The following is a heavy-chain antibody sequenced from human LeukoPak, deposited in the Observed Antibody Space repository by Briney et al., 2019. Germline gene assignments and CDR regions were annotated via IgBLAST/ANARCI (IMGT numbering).Heavy chain of an antibody. D-gene: IGHD3-9*01. CDR2: TYYRSKWYN. CDR3: ASDTPLRYFDWFGPLGGYYYMDV. V-gene: IGHV6-1*01. J-gene: IGHJ6*03. Sequence: SQTLSLTCAISGDSVSSNSAAWNWIRQSPSRGLEWLGRTYYRSKWYNDYAVSVKSRITINPDTSKNQFSLKLSSVTAADTAVYYCASDTPLRYFDWFGPLGGYYYMDVWGKGTTVTISS. CDR1: GDSVSSNSAA.